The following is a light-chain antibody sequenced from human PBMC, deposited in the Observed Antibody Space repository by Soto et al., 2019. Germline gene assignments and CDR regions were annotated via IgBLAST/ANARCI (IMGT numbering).Light chain of an antibody. CDR2: GAS. CDR1: QSVSSN. J-gene: IGKJ1*01. Sequence: IVMTQSPATLSVSPGERATLSWRASQSVSSNLAWYQQKPGQAPRLLIYGASTRATGIPARFSGSGSGTEFTLTISSLKSEDFALYYCQQYNNWPPWTFGQGTKVEIK. V-gene: IGKV3-15*01. CDR3: QQYNNWPPWT.